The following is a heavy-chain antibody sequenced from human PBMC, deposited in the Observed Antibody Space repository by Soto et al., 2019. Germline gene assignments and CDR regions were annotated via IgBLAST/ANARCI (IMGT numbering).Heavy chain of an antibody. CDR2: ISSSSSYI. D-gene: IGHD3-10*01. CDR1: GFTFSSYS. V-gene: IGHV3-21*01. J-gene: IGHJ3*02. CDR3: ARGRQQGGMVRGRDAFDI. Sequence: GGSLRLSCAASGFTFSSYSMNWVRQAPGKGLERVSSISSSSSYIYYADSVKGRFTISRDNAKNSLYLQMNSLRAEDTAMYYCARGRQQGGMVRGRDAFDIWGQGTMVTVSS.